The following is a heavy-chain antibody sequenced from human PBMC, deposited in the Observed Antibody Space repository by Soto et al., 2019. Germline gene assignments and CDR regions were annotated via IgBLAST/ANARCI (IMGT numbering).Heavy chain of an antibody. D-gene: IGHD6-19*01. Sequence: GGSLRLSCAASGFTFSSYGMHWVRQAPGKGLEWVAVIWYDGSNKYYADSVKGRFTISRGNSKNTLYLQMNSLRAEDTAVYYCARDGPPLAVGYYYGMDVWGQGTTVTAP. V-gene: IGHV3-33*01. CDR2: IWYDGSNK. CDR1: GFTFSSYG. CDR3: ARDGPPLAVGYYYGMDV. J-gene: IGHJ6*02.